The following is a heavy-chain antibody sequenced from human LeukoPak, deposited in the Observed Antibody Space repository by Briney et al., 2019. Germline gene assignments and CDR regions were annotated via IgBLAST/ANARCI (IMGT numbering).Heavy chain of an antibody. V-gene: IGHV4-34*01. J-gene: IGHJ4*02. Sequence: PSETLSFTCAVYGGSFSGYYWSWIRQPPGKGLEWIGEINHSGSTNYNPSLKSRVTISVDTSKNQFSLKLSSVTAADTAVYYCARPGYYDSSGYSPFDYWGQGTLVTVSS. CDR3: ARPGYYDSSGYSPFDY. D-gene: IGHD3-22*01. CDR2: INHSGST. CDR1: GGSFSGYY.